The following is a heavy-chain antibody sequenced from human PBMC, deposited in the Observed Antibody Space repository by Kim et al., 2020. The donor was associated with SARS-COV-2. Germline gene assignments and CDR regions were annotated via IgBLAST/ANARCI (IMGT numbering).Heavy chain of an antibody. D-gene: IGHD6-19*01. CDR1: GGSISSSSYY. J-gene: IGHJ4*02. CDR3: ARGDNSGWYRRVFDY. Sequence: SETLSLTCTVSGGSISSSSYYWGWIRQPPGKGLEWIGSIYYSGSTYYNPSLKSRVTISVDTSKNQFSLKLSSVTAADTAVYYCARGDNSGWYRRVFDYWGQGTLVTVSS. V-gene: IGHV4-39*07. CDR2: IYYSGST.